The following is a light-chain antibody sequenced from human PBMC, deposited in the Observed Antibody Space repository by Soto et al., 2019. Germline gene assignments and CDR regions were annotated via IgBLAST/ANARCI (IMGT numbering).Light chain of an antibody. J-gene: IGKJ4*01. V-gene: IGKV3-15*01. CDR3: QHYTNWPLT. CDR2: DAS. Sequence: EIVMTQSPVTLSVSPGERATLSCRASHDVSSRLAWYQQKPGQAPRLLIYDASTRATGRPARFSGSGSGTEFTLTISSLQSEDFAVYYCQHYTNWPLTFGGGTKVEIK. CDR1: HDVSSR.